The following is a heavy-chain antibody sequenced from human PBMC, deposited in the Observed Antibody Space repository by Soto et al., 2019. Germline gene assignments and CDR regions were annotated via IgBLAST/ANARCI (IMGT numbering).Heavy chain of an antibody. CDR1: GGSISSGGYY. CDR2: IYYSGST. J-gene: IGHJ4*02. CDR3: ARTYYDFWSGYSPLYYFDY. Sequence: SETLSLTCTVSGGSISSGGYYWSWIRQHPGKGPEWIGYIYYSGSTYYNPSLKSRVTISVDTSKNQFSLKLSSVTAADTAVYYCARTYYDFWSGYSPLYYFDYWGQGTLVTVSS. V-gene: IGHV4-31*03. D-gene: IGHD3-3*01.